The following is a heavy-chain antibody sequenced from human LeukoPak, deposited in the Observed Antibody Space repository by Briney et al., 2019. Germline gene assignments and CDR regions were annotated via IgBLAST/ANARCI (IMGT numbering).Heavy chain of an antibody. V-gene: IGHV3-23*01. Sequence: PGGSLRLSCAASGFTFSSYAMSWVRQAPGKGLEWVSGISGSGGSTYYADSVKGRFTISRDNSKNTLYLQMNSLRAEDTAVYYCAKDQLGAQPYNWFDSWGQGTLVTVSS. J-gene: IGHJ5*01. D-gene: IGHD1-26*01. CDR3: AKDQLGAQPYNWFDS. CDR2: ISGSGGST. CDR1: GFTFSSYA.